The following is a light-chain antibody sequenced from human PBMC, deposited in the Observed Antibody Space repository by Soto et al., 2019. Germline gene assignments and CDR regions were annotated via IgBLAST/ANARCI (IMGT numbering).Light chain of an antibody. Sequence: EIVMTQSPATLSVSPGERVTLSCRASQSISINLAWYQRKPGQSPRLLFSGASTRATGFPVGFSGGGSGTEFTLSISSLQSEDFAVYYCQQHNNWPPTFGQGTKVEIK. CDR1: QSISIN. V-gene: IGKV3-15*01. J-gene: IGKJ1*01. CDR2: GAS. CDR3: QQHNNWPPT.